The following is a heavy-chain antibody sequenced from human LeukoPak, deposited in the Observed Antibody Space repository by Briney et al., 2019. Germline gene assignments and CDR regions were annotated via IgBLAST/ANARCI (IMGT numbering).Heavy chain of an antibody. V-gene: IGHV3-21*01. CDR1: GFTFSSFT. Sequence: GGSLRLSCVASGFTFSSFTMNWVRQAPGRGLEWVSSISSTSDYIYYADSLKGRFTISRDNAKNSLYLQMNSLRAEDTAVYYCARDIHDSSGYHYYYYMDVWGKGTTVTVSS. J-gene: IGHJ6*03. D-gene: IGHD3-22*01. CDR2: ISSTSDYI. CDR3: ARDIHDSSGYHYYYYMDV.